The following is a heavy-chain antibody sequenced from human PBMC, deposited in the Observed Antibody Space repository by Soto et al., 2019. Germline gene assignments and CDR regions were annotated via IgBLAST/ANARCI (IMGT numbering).Heavy chain of an antibody. CDR1: GGSFSGYY. CDR2: INHSGST. J-gene: IGHJ5*02. D-gene: IGHD3-22*01. Sequence: SETLSLTCAVYGGSFSGYYWSWIRQPPGKGLEWIGEINHSGSTNYNPSLKSRVTISVDTSKNQFSLKLSSVTAADTAVYYCARGSRITMIVVVITSWFDPWGQGTLVTSPQ. CDR3: ARGSRITMIVVVITSWFDP. V-gene: IGHV4-34*01.